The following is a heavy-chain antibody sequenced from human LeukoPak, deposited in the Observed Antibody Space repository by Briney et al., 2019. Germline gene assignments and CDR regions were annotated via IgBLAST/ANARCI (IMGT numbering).Heavy chain of an antibody. CDR1: GYTFTGYY. Sequence: GASVKVSCKASGYTFTGYYMHWVRQAPGQGLEWMGWVSAYNGNTNYAQKLQGRVTMTTDTSTSTAYMELRSLRSDDTAVYYCARARGTETDAFDIWGRGTMVTVSS. J-gene: IGHJ3*02. V-gene: IGHV1-18*04. CDR3: ARARGTETDAFDI. D-gene: IGHD3-16*01. CDR2: VSAYNGNT.